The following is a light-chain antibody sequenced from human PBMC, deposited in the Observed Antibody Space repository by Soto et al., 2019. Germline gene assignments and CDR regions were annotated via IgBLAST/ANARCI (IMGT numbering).Light chain of an antibody. CDR2: EVS. Sequence: IVMTQTPLSLSVTPGQPASISCKTTQSLLRSDGRTCLYWYLQKPGQPPQLLIYEVSNRYSGVXDXXSGSGSGTDFTLKISRVEAEDVGVYYCMQNIELPLTFGGGTKVEIK. CDR1: QSLLRSDGRTC. J-gene: IGKJ4*01. V-gene: IGKV2D-29*01. CDR3: MQNIELPLT.